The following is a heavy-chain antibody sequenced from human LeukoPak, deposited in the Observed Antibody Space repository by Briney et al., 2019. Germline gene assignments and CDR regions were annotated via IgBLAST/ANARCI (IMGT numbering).Heavy chain of an antibody. Sequence: SETLSLTCTVSGGSISSYYWSWIRQPAGKGLEWIGRIYTSGSTNYNPSLKSRVTMSVDTSKNQFSLKLSSVTAADTAVYYCAREKGIGSSWYEDYYYYMDVWGKGTTVTVSS. CDR3: AREKGIGSSWYEDYYYYMDV. J-gene: IGHJ6*03. CDR2: IYTSGST. V-gene: IGHV4-4*07. D-gene: IGHD6-13*01. CDR1: GGSISSYY.